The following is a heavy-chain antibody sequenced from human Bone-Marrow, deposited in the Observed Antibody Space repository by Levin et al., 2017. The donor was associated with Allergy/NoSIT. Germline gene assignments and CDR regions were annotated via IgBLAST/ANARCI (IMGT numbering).Heavy chain of an antibody. D-gene: IGHD2-2*01. J-gene: IGHJ6*02. V-gene: IGHV5-51*01. CDR3: ARSGPGVGLVIVPPAINYYHYGLDV. CDR1: GYIFSTYW. CDR2: IYPDDSET. Sequence: PGESLKISCQGSGYIFSTYWLGWVRQVPGKGLEWMGIIYPDDSETKYSPSFQGQVTISVDKSTNTAYLQWSSLKASDTAIYYCARSGPGVGLVIVPPAINYYHYGLDVWGQGTTLTVSS.